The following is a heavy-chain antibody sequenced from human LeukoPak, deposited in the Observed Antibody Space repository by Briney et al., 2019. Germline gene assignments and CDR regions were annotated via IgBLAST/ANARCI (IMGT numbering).Heavy chain of an antibody. CDR2: IYYSGST. V-gene: IGHV4-59*01. J-gene: IGHJ2*01. CDR3: ARSVVTLYWYFDL. D-gene: IGHD4-23*01. CDR1: GVSISGYY. Sequence: SETLSLTCTVSGVSISGYYYNWIRQPPGKGLEWIGYIYYSGSTNYNPSLKSRVTISLDTSKNQFSLKLSSVTTADTAVYYCARSVVTLYWYFDLWGRGTLVTVSS.